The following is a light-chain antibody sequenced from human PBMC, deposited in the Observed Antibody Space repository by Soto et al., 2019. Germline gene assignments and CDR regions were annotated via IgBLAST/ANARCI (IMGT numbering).Light chain of an antibody. CDR3: QQSYSTLFT. V-gene: IGKV1-39*01. CDR1: QTIIRY. Sequence: DIQMTQSPSSLSAFVGARVTITCRASQTIIRYLNWYQQKPGRAPNLLIYAASSLQSGVPSRFSGSGSGTEFTLTITSLQPEDFATYYCQQSYSTLFTFGPGTKVEIK. CDR2: AAS. J-gene: IGKJ3*01.